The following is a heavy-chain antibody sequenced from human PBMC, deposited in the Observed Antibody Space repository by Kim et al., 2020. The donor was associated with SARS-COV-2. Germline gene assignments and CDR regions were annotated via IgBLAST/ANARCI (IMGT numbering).Heavy chain of an antibody. J-gene: IGHJ3*02. CDR2: ISSSSTI. Sequence: GGSLRLSCAASGFTFSSYSMNWVRQAPGKGLEWVSYISSSSTIYYADSVKGRFTISRDNAKNSLYLQMNSLRDEDTAVYYCARDMDYGDYVSAFDIWGQGTMVTVSS. CDR1: GFTFSSYS. CDR3: ARDMDYGDYVSAFDI. V-gene: IGHV3-48*02. D-gene: IGHD4-17*01.